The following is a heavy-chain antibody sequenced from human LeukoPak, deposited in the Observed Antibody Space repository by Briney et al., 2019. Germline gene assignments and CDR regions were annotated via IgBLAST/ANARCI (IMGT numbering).Heavy chain of an antibody. V-gene: IGHV4-30-2*01. CDR2: IYHSGST. Sequence: TLSLTCAVSGGSISSGGYSWSWIRQPPGKGLEWIGYIYHSGSTYYNPSLKSRVTISVDRSKNQFSLKLSSVTAADTAVYYCARQSTDYGDYPHAFDIWGQGTMVTVSS. CDR1: GGSISSGGYS. J-gene: IGHJ3*02. D-gene: IGHD4-17*01. CDR3: ARQSTDYGDYPHAFDI.